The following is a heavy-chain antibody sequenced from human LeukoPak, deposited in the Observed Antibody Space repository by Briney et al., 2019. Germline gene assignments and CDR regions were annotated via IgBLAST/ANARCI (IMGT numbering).Heavy chain of an antibody. J-gene: IGHJ4*02. CDR1: GGSISSSGYY. Sequence: PSETLSLTCTVSGGSISSSGYYWSWIRQPPGKGLEWIGEINHSGSTNYNPSLKSRVTISVDTSKNQFSLKLSSVTAADTAVYYCARGRTVTIGYWGQGTLVTVSS. CDR3: ARGRTVTIGY. V-gene: IGHV4-39*07. CDR2: INHSGST. D-gene: IGHD4-17*01.